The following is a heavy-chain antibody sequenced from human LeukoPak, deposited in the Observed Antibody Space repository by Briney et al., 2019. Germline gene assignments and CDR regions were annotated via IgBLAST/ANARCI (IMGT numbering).Heavy chain of an antibody. CDR2: IIPIFGTA. D-gene: IGHD3-22*01. CDR1: GGTFSSYA. J-gene: IGHJ4*02. CDR3: ARSPFTLDSSGYVRDY. V-gene: IGHV1-69*05. Sequence: SVKVSCKASGGTFSSYAISWVRQAPGQGLAWMGGIIPIFGTANYAQKFQGRVTIATDESTSTAYMELSSLRSEDTAVYYCARSPFTLDSSGYVRDYWGQGTLVTVSS.